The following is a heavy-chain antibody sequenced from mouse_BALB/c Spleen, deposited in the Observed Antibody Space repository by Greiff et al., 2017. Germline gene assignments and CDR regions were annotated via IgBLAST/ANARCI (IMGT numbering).Heavy chain of an antibody. Sequence: EVKLMESGGGLVQPGGSRKLSCAASGFTFSSFGMHWVRQAPEKGLEWVAYISSGSSTIYYADTVKGRFTISRDNPKNTLFLQMTSLRSEDTAMYYCARSRGYGNYFAYWGQGTLVTVSA. CDR1: GFTFSSFG. D-gene: IGHD2-1*01. CDR2: ISSGSSTI. V-gene: IGHV5-17*02. J-gene: IGHJ3*01. CDR3: ARSRGYGNYFAY.